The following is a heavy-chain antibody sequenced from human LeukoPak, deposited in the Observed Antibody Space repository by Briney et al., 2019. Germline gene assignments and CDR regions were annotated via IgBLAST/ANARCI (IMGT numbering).Heavy chain of an antibody. CDR1: GGSISSDGYS. CDR2: IYHSGST. D-gene: IGHD5-12*01. J-gene: IGHJ4*02. V-gene: IGHV4-30-2*01. Sequence: QASETLPLTCAVSGGSISSDGYSWSWIRQPPGKGLEWIGYIYHSGSTYYNPSLKSRVTISVDRSKNQFSLKLSSVTAADTAVYYCARSVVATIGYYFDYWGQGTLVTVSS. CDR3: ARSVVATIGYYFDY.